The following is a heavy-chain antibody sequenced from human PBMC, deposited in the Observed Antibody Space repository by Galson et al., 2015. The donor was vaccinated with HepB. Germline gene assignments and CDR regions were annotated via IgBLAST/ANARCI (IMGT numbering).Heavy chain of an antibody. CDR3: ARDHVERCSGGSCYFKGLSYGMDV. D-gene: IGHD2-15*01. J-gene: IGHJ6*02. CDR2: INAGNGNT. V-gene: IGHV1-3*01. Sequence: SVKVSCKASGYTFTSYAMHWVRQAPGQRLEWMGWINAGNGNTKYSQKFQGRATITRDTSAGTAYMELSSLRSEDTAVYYCARDHVERCSGGSCYFKGLSYGMDVWGQGTTVTVSS. CDR1: GYTFTSYA.